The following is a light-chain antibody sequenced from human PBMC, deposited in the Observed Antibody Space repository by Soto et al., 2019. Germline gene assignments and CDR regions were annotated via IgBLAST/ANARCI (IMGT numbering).Light chain of an antibody. CDR3: QQYYGLPPLT. Sequence: DIEMTQYPFSLSASIGDRVIITCQASQNITNNLSWYQQKPGKAPNLLIYHASKLAKGVTSRFSGSGSGTDFSFIITSLQREDLATYYCQQYYGLPPLTFGQGARLEI. CDR2: HAS. V-gene: IGKV1-33*01. J-gene: IGKJ5*01. CDR1: QNITNN.